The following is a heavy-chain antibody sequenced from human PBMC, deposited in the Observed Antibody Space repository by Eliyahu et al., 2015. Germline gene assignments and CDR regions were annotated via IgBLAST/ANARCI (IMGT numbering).Heavy chain of an antibody. CDR3: ARDVETTVTYGGDY. CDR2: IYSGGST. CDR1: GFTVSSNY. Sequence: EVQLVESGGGLVQPGGSLRLSCXASGFTVSSNYMXWVRQAPGKGLEWVSVIYSGGSTYYADSVKGRFTISRDNSKNTLYLQMNSLRAEDTAVYYCARDVETTVTYGGDYWGQGTLVTVSS. V-gene: IGHV3-66*01. J-gene: IGHJ4*02. D-gene: IGHD4-17*01.